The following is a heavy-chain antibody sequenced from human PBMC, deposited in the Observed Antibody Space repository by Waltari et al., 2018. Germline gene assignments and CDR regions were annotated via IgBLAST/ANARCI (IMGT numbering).Heavy chain of an antibody. D-gene: IGHD3-22*01. CDR2: IIPILGIA. Sequence: QVQLVQSGAEVKKPGSSVKVSCKASGGTFSSYAISWVRQAPGQGLEWMGGIIPILGIANYAQKFQGRVTITADESTSTAYMELSSLRSEDTAVYYCARSGQSGLLRSYYYYMDVWGKGTTVTVSS. CDR1: GGTFSSYA. CDR3: ARSGQSGLLRSYYYYMDV. J-gene: IGHJ6*03. V-gene: IGHV1-69*04.